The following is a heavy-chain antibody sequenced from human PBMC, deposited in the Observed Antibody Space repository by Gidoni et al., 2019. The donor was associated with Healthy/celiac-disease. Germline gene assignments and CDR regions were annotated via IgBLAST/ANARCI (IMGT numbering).Heavy chain of an antibody. CDR2: IYYSGST. Sequence: QLQLQESCPGLVKPSETLSLTCTVSGGSISSSSYYWGWIRQPPGKGLEWIGSIYYSGSTYYNPSLKSRVTISVDTSKNQFYLKLSSVTAADTAVYYCARRVDSSGWYTSTYNWFDPWGQGTLVTVSS. V-gene: IGHV4-39*01. J-gene: IGHJ5*02. D-gene: IGHD6-19*01. CDR3: ARRVDSSGWYTSTYNWFDP. CDR1: GGSISSSSYY.